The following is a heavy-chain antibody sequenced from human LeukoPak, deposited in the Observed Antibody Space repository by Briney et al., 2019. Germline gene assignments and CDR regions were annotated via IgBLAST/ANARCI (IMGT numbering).Heavy chain of an antibody. D-gene: IGHD3-22*01. Sequence: GRSLRLSCAASVFTFNTYWMTWVPQAPGKGLEWVSAISGRRGDTYYADSVKGRFTISRDNSKNTLYLQINSLRAEDTAVYYCARERDSSGYFDSWGQGTLVTVSS. CDR3: ARERDSSGYFDS. V-gene: IGHV3-23*01. J-gene: IGHJ4*02. CDR1: VFTFNTYW. CDR2: ISGRRGDT.